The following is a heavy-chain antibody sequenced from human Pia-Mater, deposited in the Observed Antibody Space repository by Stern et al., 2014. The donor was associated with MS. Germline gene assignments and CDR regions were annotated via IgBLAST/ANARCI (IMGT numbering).Heavy chain of an antibody. V-gene: IGHV7-4-1*02. CDR2: INTNTGNP. J-gene: IGHJ4*02. CDR3: ARPITGADHAFDY. D-gene: IGHD6-19*01. Sequence: VQLVESGSEMRKPGASVKISCKASGYSFNRYAMEWVRQAPGLGLEWLGWINTNTGNPTYAQGFTGRLVFSLDTSVNTADLQISSLKAEDTAVYYCARPITGADHAFDYWGQGTLVTVSS. CDR1: GYSFNRYA.